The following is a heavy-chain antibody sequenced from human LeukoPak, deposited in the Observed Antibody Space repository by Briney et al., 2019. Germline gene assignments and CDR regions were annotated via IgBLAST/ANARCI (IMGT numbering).Heavy chain of an antibody. CDR1: GFTFSDAW. V-gene: IGHV3-15*01. Sequence: GGSLRLSCAASGFTFSDAWMSWVRQAPGKGLEWVGRIKRKTAGGTTDYAAPVKGRFTISRDDSKNTLYLQMNSLRAEDTAVYYCARDNGEWRLNWFDHWGQGTLVTVSS. CDR3: ARDNGEWRLNWFDH. J-gene: IGHJ5*02. D-gene: IGHD2-8*01. CDR2: IKRKTAGGTT.